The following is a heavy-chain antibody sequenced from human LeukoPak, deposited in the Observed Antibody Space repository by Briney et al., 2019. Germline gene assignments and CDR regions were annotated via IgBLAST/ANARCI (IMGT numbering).Heavy chain of an antibody. CDR1: GGSISSGGYS. CDR2: IYHSGST. D-gene: IGHD3-22*01. J-gene: IGHJ3*02. Sequence: PSETLSLTCAVSGGSISSGGYSWSWIRQPPGKGLEWIGYIYHSGSTYYNPSLKSRVTISVDRSKSQFSLKLSSVTAADTAVYYCARDSDYYDSSGYYTHDALDIWGQGTMVTVSS. V-gene: IGHV4-30-2*01. CDR3: ARDSDYYDSSGYYTHDALDI.